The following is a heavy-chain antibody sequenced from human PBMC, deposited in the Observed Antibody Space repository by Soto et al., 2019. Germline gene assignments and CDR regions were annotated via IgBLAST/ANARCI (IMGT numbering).Heavy chain of an antibody. CDR2: IYPGDSDT. D-gene: IGHD3-22*01. Sequence: PGESLKISCKGSGYSFTSYWIGWVRQMPGKGLEWMGIIYPGDSDTRYSPSFQGQVTISADKSISTAYLQWSSLKASDTAMYYCARLPYYYDSSGYYYYGMDVWGQGTTVTVSS. J-gene: IGHJ6*02. V-gene: IGHV5-51*01. CDR1: GYSFTSYW. CDR3: ARLPYYYDSSGYYYYGMDV.